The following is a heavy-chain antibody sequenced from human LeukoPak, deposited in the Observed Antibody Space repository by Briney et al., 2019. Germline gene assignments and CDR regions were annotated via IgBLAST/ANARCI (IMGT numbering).Heavy chain of an antibody. Sequence: PSETLSLTCTVSGGSISSSPYYWGWIRQPPGKGLEWIGSIYYSGSTYYNPSLKSRLTISVDTSKNHFSLRLSSVTAADTAVYYCARADYDSSGYAPYGMDVWGQGTAVTVSS. CDR3: ARADYDSSGYAPYGMDV. CDR2: IYYSGST. D-gene: IGHD3-22*01. V-gene: IGHV4-39*07. CDR1: GGSISSSPYY. J-gene: IGHJ6*02.